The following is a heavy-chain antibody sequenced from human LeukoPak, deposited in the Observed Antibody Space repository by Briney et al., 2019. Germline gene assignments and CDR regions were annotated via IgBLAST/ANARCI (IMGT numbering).Heavy chain of an antibody. D-gene: IGHD3-10*01. V-gene: IGHV3-23*01. CDR1: GFTFSSYA. J-gene: IGHJ4*02. CDR2: ISGSGGST. Sequence: GGSLRLSCAASGFTFSSYAMSWVRQAPGKGLEWVSAISGSGGSTYYADSVKGRFTISRDNSKNTLCLQTNSLKAEDTAVYYCAKELPYYYGSGSYYMFGYYFDYWGQGTLVTVSS. CDR3: AKELPYYYGSGSYYMFGYYFDY.